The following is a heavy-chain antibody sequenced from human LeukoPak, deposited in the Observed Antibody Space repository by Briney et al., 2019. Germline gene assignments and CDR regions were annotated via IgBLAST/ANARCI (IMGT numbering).Heavy chain of an antibody. D-gene: IGHD6-13*01. CDR1: GFTFSSYE. V-gene: IGHV3-53*01. CDR2: IYSGGST. J-gene: IGHJ6*03. CDR3: ARAAAPPTYYYYMDV. Sequence: GGSLRLSCAASGFTFSSYEMNWVRQAPGKGLEWVSVIYSGGSTYYADSVKGRFTISRDNSKNTLYLQMNSLRAEDTAVYYCARAAAPPTYYYYMDVWGKGTTVTVSS.